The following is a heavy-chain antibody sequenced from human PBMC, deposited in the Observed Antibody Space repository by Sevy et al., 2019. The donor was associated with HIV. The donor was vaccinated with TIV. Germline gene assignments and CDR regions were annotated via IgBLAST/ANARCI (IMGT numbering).Heavy chain of an antibody. V-gene: IGHV3-30-3*01. CDR2: ISYDGSNK. D-gene: IGHD6-19*01. CDR3: ARRQYSSGWENFDC. CDR1: GFTFSSYA. Sequence: GGSLRLSCAASGFTFSSYAMHWVRQAPGKGLEWVAVISYDGSNKYYADSVKGRFTISRDNSKNTLYLQMNSLRAEDTAVYYCARRQYSSGWENFDCWGQGTLVTVSS. J-gene: IGHJ4*02.